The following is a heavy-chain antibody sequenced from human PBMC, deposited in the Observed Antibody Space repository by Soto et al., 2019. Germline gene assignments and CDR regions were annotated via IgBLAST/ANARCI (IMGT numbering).Heavy chain of an antibody. V-gene: IGHV4-34*01. CDR1: GGSFSGYY. CDR3: ARGPPAARPAAYYYYGMDV. J-gene: IGHJ6*02. CDR2: INHSGST. Sequence: PSETLSLTCAVYGGSFSGYYWSWIRQPPGKXLEWIGEINHSGSTNYNPSLKSRVTISVDTSKNQFSLKLSSVTAADTAVYYCARGPPAARPAAYYYYGMDVWGQGTTVTVSS. D-gene: IGHD6-6*01.